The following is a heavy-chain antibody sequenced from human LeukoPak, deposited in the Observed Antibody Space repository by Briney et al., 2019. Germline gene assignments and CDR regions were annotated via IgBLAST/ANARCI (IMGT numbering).Heavy chain of an antibody. J-gene: IGHJ3*01. CDR1: GFTFSSYW. Sequence: GGSPRLSCAASGFTFSSYWMTWVRQAPGKGLEWVANIKKDGSEKYYVDSVKGRFTISRDNAKNSLYLQMNSLRAEDTAVYYCARDWDDYGDFGAFDLWGQGTMVTVPS. D-gene: IGHD4-17*01. CDR2: IKKDGSEK. V-gene: IGHV3-7*01. CDR3: ARDWDDYGDFGAFDL.